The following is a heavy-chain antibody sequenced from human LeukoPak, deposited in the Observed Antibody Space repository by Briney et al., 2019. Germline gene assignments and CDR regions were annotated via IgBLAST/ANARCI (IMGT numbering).Heavy chain of an antibody. V-gene: IGHV4-59*01. Sequence: PSETLSLTCTVSGGSISSYYWSWIRQPPGKGLERIRYIYYSGSTNYNPSLKSRVTISVDTSKNQFSLKLSSVTAADTAVYYCARGVVPGAVVGFDPWGQGTQVTVSS. CDR3: ARGVVPGAVVGFDP. D-gene: IGHD2-2*01. CDR1: GGSISSYY. J-gene: IGHJ5*02. CDR2: IYYSGST.